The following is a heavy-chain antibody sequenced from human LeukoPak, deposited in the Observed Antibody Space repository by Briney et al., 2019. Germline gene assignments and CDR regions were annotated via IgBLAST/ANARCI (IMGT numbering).Heavy chain of an antibody. Sequence: ASVKVSCKVSGYTLTELSMHWVRQAPGKGLEWMGGFDPEDGETIYAQKFQGRVTMSEDTSTDTAYMELSSVRSEDTAVYYCATYRIAAAGTRYYMDVWGKGTTVTVSS. V-gene: IGHV1-24*01. J-gene: IGHJ6*03. CDR2: FDPEDGET. CDR1: GYTLTELS. CDR3: ATYRIAAAGTRYYMDV. D-gene: IGHD6-13*01.